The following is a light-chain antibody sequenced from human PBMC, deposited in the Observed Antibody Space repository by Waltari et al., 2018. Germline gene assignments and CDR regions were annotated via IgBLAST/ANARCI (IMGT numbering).Light chain of an antibody. CDR2: WAS. CDR3: QQYYRSRT. V-gene: IGKV4-1*01. CDR1: QSVLYNSNDKNY. Sequence: DIVMTQSPDSLAVSLGERATINCKSSQSVLYNSNDKNYLAWYQQKPGQPPKLLIYWASTRESGVPDGFSGSGSGTDFTLTISSLQAEDVAVYYCQQYYRSRTFGQGTKVEIK. J-gene: IGKJ1*01.